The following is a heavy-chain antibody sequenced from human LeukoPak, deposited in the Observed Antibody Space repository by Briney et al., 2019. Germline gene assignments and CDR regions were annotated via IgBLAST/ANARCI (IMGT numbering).Heavy chain of an antibody. CDR1: GYTFTSYD. D-gene: IGHD3-22*01. V-gene: IGHV1-8*03. CDR2: MNPNSGNT. CDR3: ARGPFYHSSGYYFDY. J-gene: IGHJ4*02. Sequence: ASVEVSCKASGYTFTSYDINWVRQASGQGLEWMGWMNPNSGNTGYAQKFQGRVTITRNTSISTAYMELSSLRSEDTAVYYCARGPFYHSSGYYFDYWGQGTLVTVSS.